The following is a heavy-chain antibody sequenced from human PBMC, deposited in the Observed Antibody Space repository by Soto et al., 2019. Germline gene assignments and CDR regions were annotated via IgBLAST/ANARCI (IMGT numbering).Heavy chain of an antibody. Sequence: QLVESGGGLVQPGGSRTLSGAASGFTVSSYSMNWVRQAPGKGLEWISYMSSSSYTIHYADSVKGRFTITRDNANKTLYLQMNRLRDEHTAVYDCARPWGFSSCSPNDALDLWGQGTMVNVSS. CDR1: GFTVSSYS. V-gene: IGHV3-48*02. D-gene: IGHD6-19*01. CDR2: MSSSSYTI. CDR3: ARPWGFSSCSPNDALDL. J-gene: IGHJ3*01.